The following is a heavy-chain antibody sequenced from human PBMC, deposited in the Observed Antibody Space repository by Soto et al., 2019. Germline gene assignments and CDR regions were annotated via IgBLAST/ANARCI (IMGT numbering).Heavy chain of an antibody. CDR3: AASGRGYKSGAHHAYYGMDI. J-gene: IGHJ6*02. V-gene: IGHV3-30*03. Sequence: PGGSLRLSCAASGITLSNYGMHWVRQAPGNGLEWLAVISSDGSNTFYADSVKGRLTISRDNSKSTLYLQMDSLRTEDTAVYFCAASGRGYKSGAHHAYYGMDIWGQGTTVTVSS. CDR1: GITLSNYG. CDR2: ISSDGSNT. D-gene: IGHD5-12*01.